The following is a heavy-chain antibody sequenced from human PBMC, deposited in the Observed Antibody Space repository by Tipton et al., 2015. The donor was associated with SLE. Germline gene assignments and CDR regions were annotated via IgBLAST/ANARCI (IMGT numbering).Heavy chain of an antibody. CDR3: ARTAVLAAIMMDV. Sequence: GLVKPSETLSLICTVSSDSMSNYYWSWIRQPAGKGLEWIGHFHSSGNLNYNPSLKSRVTMSGDTSKNQLSLKLNSVTAADTAVYYCARTAVLAAIMMDVWGQGTTVTVSS. J-gene: IGHJ6*02. CDR1: SDSMSNYY. V-gene: IGHV4-4*07. CDR2: FHSSGNL. D-gene: IGHD2-2*01.